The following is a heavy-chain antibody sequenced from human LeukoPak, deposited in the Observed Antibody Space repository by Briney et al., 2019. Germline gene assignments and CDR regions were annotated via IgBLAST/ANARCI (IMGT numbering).Heavy chain of an antibody. V-gene: IGHV1-18*01. Sequence: ASVKVSCKASGYTFTSYGISWVRQAPGQGLEWMGWISAYNGNTNYAQKLQGRVTMTTDTSTSTAYMELRSLRSDDTAVYYCARDREVLWFGESPDYWGQGTLVTASS. CDR1: GYTFTSYG. CDR3: ARDREVLWFGESPDY. CDR2: ISAYNGNT. J-gene: IGHJ4*02. D-gene: IGHD3-10*01.